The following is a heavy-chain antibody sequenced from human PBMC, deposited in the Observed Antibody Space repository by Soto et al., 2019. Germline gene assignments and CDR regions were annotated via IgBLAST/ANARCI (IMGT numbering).Heavy chain of an antibody. J-gene: IGHJ5*02. CDR1: GYTFTSYG. D-gene: IGHD3-16*01. V-gene: IGHV1-18*01. CDR3: ARDPGGGNWFDP. CDR2: INPYNGNT. Sequence: QGQLVQSGAEVKKPGASVKVSCKASGYTFTSYGISWVRQAPGQGLEWMGWINPYNGNTNYAKKRQGRVTMTPDTYTRSADMGLSSLRSDDPDVDYCARDPGGGNWFDPCSEATRVTVSS.